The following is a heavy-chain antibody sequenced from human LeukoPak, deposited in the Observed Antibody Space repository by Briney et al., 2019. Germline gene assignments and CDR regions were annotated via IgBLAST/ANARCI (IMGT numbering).Heavy chain of an antibody. CDR2: INWNGGST. CDR1: GFTFDDYG. CDR3: ARRDIVVVVSASDY. D-gene: IGHD2-15*01. Sequence: PGGSLRLSCAASGFTFDDYGMSWVRQAPGKGLEWVSGINWNGGSTGYADSVKGRFTMSRDNSKNTVYLQMNSLRVDDTAVYYCARRDIVVVVSASDYWGQGTLVTVSS. V-gene: IGHV3-20*04. J-gene: IGHJ4*02.